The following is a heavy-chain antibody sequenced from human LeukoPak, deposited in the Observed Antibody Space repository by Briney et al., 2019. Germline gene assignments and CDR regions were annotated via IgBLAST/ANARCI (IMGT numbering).Heavy chain of an antibody. CDR3: ARAWFGELFFDY. J-gene: IGHJ4*02. CDR2: ISSRGTS. Sequence: SETLSLTCIVSGDSISSGHYCWNWIRQSAGKGLEWIGYISSRGTSTYNPSLKSPVTISKDTSKNQFSLRLNSVTAADTAVYYCARAWFGELFFDYWGQGALVTVSS. V-gene: IGHV4-61*10. D-gene: IGHD3-10*01. CDR1: GDSISSGHYC.